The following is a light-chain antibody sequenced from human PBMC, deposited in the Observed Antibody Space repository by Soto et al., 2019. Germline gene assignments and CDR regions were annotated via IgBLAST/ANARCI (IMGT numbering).Light chain of an antibody. Sequence: DIQMTQSPSTLSASVGDRVSFTCRASPYISMWLAWYQQRPGKAPSLLITDASKLESGVPPRFKGSRSETEFTHAIRNLQPDDFATYYWQQYNSFPWPFGLGTKVDIK. V-gene: IGKV1-5*01. CDR1: PYISMW. CDR3: QQYNSFPWP. J-gene: IGKJ1*01. CDR2: DAS.